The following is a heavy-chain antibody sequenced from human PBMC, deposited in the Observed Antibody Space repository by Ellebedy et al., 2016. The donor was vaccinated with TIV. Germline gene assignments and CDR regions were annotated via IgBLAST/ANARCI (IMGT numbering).Heavy chain of an antibody. J-gene: IGHJ4*02. D-gene: IGHD3-22*01. CDR2: ITGSGDRT. CDR1: GFTFDNFA. V-gene: IGHV3-23*01. CDR3: AKGRGGGSDSSAPRYYFDS. Sequence: PGGSLRLSCATSGFTFDNFAMRWFRQAPGKGLEWVSAITGSGDRTFYADSVEGRFTISRDNSKKTLYLQMNSLGAEDTAVYYCAKGRGGGSDSSAPRYYFDSWGLGTLVTVSS.